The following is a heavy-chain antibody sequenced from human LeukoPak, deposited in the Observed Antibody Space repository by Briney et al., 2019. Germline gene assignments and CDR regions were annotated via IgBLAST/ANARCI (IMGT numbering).Heavy chain of an antibody. CDR2: IYYRSKWYS. Sequence: SQTLSLTCAISGDSVSGNRATWNWLRQSPSRGLEWLGRIYYRSKWYSDYAVSVKGRITINPDASKNQFSLLLNSVTPEDTAVYFCGRAEHDWGSDYWGQGTLVTVSS. V-gene: IGHV6-1*01. CDR1: GDSVSGNRAT. CDR3: GRAEHDWGSDY. J-gene: IGHJ4*02. D-gene: IGHD3-9*01.